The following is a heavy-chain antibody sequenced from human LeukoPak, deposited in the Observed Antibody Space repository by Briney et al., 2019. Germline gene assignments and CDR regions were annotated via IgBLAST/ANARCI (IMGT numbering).Heavy chain of an antibody. CDR1: GYTFTSYG. D-gene: IGHD3-22*01. V-gene: IGHV1-18*01. CDR2: ISAYNGDT. J-gene: IGHJ3*02. Sequence: GASVKVSCKASGYTFTSYGISWVRQAPGKGLEWMGWISAYNGDTNYAQKLQGRVTMTTDTSTSTAYMELRSLRSDDTAVYYCARGGPAPHRITLIVVASSTDAFDIWGQGTMVTVSS. CDR3: ARGGPAPHRITLIVVASSTDAFDI.